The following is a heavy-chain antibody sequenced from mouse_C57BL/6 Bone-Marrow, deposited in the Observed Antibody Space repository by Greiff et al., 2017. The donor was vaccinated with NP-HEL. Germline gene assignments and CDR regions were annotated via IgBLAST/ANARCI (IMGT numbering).Heavy chain of an antibody. D-gene: IGHD2-4*01. V-gene: IGHV1-81*01. Sequence: QVTLKVSGAELARPGASVKLSCKASGYTFTSYGISWVKQRTGQGLEWIGEIYPRSGNTYYNEKFKGKATLTADKSSSTAYMELRSLTSEDSAVYFCARLRGLPAWFAYWGQGTLVTVSA. CDR3: ARLRGLPAWFAY. CDR1: GYTFTSYG. J-gene: IGHJ3*01. CDR2: IYPRSGNT.